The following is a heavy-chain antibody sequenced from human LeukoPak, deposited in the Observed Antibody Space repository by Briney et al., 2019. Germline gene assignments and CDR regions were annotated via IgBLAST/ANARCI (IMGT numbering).Heavy chain of an antibody. CDR3: ARLGGTLYGSGTYAPGDY. Sequence: PGESLKISCKGSGYSFTSYWIGWVRQMPGKGLEWMGIIYPGDSDTRYSPSFQGQVTISADKSIITAYLQWSSLKASDTAMYYCARLGGTLYGSGTYAPGDYWGQGTLVTVSS. CDR1: GYSFTSYW. CDR2: IYPGDSDT. V-gene: IGHV5-51*01. D-gene: IGHD3-10*01. J-gene: IGHJ4*02.